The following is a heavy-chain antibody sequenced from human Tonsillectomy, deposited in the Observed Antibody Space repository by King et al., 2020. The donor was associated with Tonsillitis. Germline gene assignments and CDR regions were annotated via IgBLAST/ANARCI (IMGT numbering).Heavy chain of an antibody. J-gene: IGHJ4*02. CDR1: GGSISSYY. CDR2: IYYSGST. CDR3: ARQRFIMVGATELDY. V-gene: IGHV4-59*08. D-gene: IGHD1-26*01. Sequence: QLQESGPGLVKPSETLSLTCTVSGGSISSYYWSWIRQPPGKGLEWIGYIYYSGSTNYNPSLKSRVTISVDTSKNQFSLKLSSVTAADTAVYYCARQRFIMVGATELDYWGEGTLVTVSS.